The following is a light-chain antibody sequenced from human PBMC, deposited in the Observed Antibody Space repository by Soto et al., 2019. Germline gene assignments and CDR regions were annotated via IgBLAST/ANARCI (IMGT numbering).Light chain of an antibody. CDR1: LNIGDS. CDR2: GAS. Sequence: DIKMSLSPSSLSAYVGDRVTITCRASLNIGDSLSWFQQKAGKPPTQLIYGASALQSGVPVRFSGSASGTDFTLTIRNMQREDFATYYCLQTYNLPRTFGQRTMVDVK. J-gene: IGKJ1*01. CDR3: LQTYNLPRT. V-gene: IGKV1-39*01.